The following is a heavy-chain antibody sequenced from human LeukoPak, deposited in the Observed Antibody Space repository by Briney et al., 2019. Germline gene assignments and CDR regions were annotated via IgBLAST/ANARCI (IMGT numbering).Heavy chain of an antibody. V-gene: IGHV3-23*01. J-gene: IGHJ4*02. CDR2: TSGSGGST. D-gene: IGHD1-1*01. Sequence: GGSLRLSCAASGFTFSSYAMSWVRQAPGKGLEWVSATSGSGGSTYYADSVNGRFTIFRDNSKNTSYLQMNSLRAEDSAVYYCARGIQLLGYWGQGTLVTVSS. CDR1: GFTFSSYA. CDR3: ARGIQLLGY.